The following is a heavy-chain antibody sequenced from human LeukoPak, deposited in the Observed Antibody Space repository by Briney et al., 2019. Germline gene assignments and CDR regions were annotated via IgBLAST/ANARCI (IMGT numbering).Heavy chain of an antibody. CDR3: ARDLRHDSSGYGIDY. CDR1: GGSISSSSYY. V-gene: IGHV4-39*07. J-gene: IGHJ4*02. Sequence: ETLSLTCTVSGGSISSSSYYWGWIRQPPGKGLEWIGSIYYSGSTYYNPSLKSRVTISIDTSKNQFSLKLSSVTAADTAVYYCARDLRHDSSGYGIDYWGQGTLVTVSS. CDR2: IYYSGST. D-gene: IGHD3-22*01.